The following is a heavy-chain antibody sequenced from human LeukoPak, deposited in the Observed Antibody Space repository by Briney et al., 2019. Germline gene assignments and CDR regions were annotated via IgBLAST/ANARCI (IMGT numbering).Heavy chain of an antibody. V-gene: IGHV3-21*01. CDR1: GFTFSSYS. CDR3: ARLAVAGTGAFDI. Sequence: GGSLRLSCAASGFTFSSYSMNWVRQAPGKGLEWVSSISSSSSYIYYADSVKGRFTISRDNAKNSLYLQMNSLRAEDTAVYYCARLAVAGTGAFDIWGQGTMVTVSS. CDR2: ISSSSSYI. J-gene: IGHJ3*02. D-gene: IGHD6-19*01.